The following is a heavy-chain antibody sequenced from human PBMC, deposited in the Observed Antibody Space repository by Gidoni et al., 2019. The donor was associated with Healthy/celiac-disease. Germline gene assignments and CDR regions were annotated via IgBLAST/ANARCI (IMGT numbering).Heavy chain of an antibody. CDR1: GFTFSSYA. CDR2: ISGSGGST. D-gene: IGHD4-17*01. V-gene: IGHV3-23*01. J-gene: IGHJ4*02. Sequence: EVQLLESGGGLVQPGGSLRLSCAASGFTFSSYAMSWVRQAPGKGLGWVSAISGSGGSTYYADSVKGRFTISRDNSKNTLYLQMNSLRAEDTAVYYCAKPVHDYGRPQGFDYWGQGTLVTVSS. CDR3: AKPVHDYGRPQGFDY.